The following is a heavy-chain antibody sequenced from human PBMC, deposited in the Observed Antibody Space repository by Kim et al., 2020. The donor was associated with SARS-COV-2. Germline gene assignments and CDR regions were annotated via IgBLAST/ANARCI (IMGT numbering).Heavy chain of an antibody. V-gene: IGHV3-43*01. Sequence: GGSLRLSCAASGFTFDDYTMHWVRQAPGKGLEWVCLITWDGGTTNYADSVRGRFTISRDNSESSLFLQMNSLTTEDTAFYYCAKEMRAYSYGVVDYWGQGTLVTVSS. J-gene: IGHJ4*02. CDR1: GFTFDDYT. CDR3: AKEMRAYSYGVVDY. CDR2: ITWDGGTT. D-gene: IGHD5-18*01.